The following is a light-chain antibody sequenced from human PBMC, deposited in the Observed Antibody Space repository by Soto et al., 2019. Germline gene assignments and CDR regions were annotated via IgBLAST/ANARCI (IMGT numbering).Light chain of an antibody. CDR1: SGHSIYA. J-gene: IGLJ2*01. Sequence: QPVLTQSPSASASLGASVKLTCTLSSGHSIYAIAWHQQQPEKGPRYLMKLNSDGSHSKGDGIPDRFSGSSSGAARYLTISSLQSEDEADYYCQTWGTGIHVVFGGGTKLTVL. CDR3: QTWGTGIHVV. CDR2: LNSDGSH. V-gene: IGLV4-69*01.